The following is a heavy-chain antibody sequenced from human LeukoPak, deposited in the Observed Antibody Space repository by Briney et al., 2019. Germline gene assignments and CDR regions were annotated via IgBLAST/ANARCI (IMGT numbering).Heavy chain of an antibody. V-gene: IGHV3-23*01. Sequence: GGTLRLSCAASGFTFSTYGMSWVRQAPGKGLEWVSTISGSGDYTYYADSVKGRFTISRDNSKNTLYLQMNSLRAEDTAVYYCAKVTYGSGTYGAFDSWGQGTLVTVSS. J-gene: IGHJ4*02. D-gene: IGHD3-10*01. CDR3: AKVTYGSGTYGAFDS. CDR1: GFTFSTYG. CDR2: ISGSGDYT.